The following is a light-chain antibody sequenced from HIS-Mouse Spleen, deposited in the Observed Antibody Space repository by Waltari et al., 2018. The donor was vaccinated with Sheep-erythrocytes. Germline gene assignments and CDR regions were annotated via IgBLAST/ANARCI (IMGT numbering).Light chain of an antibody. Sequence: EIVLIQSPGTLSMSLGERAILSCSASQSVSSSYLAWYQQKPGQAPRLLIYGASRRATGIPDRLSGSGSGTDFTLTISRLEPEDFAVYYCQQYGSSPRTFGQGTKVEIK. CDR1: QSVSSSY. V-gene: IGKV3-20*01. J-gene: IGKJ1*01. CDR2: GAS. CDR3: QQYGSSPRT.